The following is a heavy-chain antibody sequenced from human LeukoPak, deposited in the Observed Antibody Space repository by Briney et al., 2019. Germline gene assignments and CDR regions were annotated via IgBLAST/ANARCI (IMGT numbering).Heavy chain of an antibody. CDR3: AREREEYYYGSGTYYMDV. J-gene: IGHJ6*03. V-gene: IGHV1-46*01. CDR1: GYTFTSYY. D-gene: IGHD3-10*01. CDR2: INPSGGST. Sequence: ASVKVSCKASGYTFTSYYMHWVRQAPGQGLEWMGVINPSGGSTSYAQKFQGRVTMTRDTSTSTVYMELSSLRSEDTAVYYCAREREEYYYGSGTYYMDVWGKGTTVTISS.